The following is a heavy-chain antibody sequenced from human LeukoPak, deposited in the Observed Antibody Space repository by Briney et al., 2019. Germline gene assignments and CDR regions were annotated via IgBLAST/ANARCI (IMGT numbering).Heavy chain of an antibody. D-gene: IGHD3-9*01. CDR3: ARAVEYYDILTGYPSHDY. V-gene: IGHV1-18*01. CDR2: ISAYNGNT. CDR1: GYTFTSYG. J-gene: IGHJ4*02. Sequence: GASVKVSCKASGYTFTSYGISWVRQAPGQGLEWMGWISAYNGNTNYAQKFQGRVTMTRDTSISTAYMELSRLRSDDTAVYYCARAVEYYDILTGYPSHDYWGQGTLVTVSS.